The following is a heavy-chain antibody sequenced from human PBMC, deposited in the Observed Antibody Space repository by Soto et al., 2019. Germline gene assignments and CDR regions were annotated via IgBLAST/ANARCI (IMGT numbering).Heavy chain of an antibody. CDR3: AKDTAPTGYCSSTSCPGGAFDI. V-gene: IGHV3-23*01. CDR2: ISGSGGST. D-gene: IGHD2-2*01. Sequence: GGSLRLSCAASGFTFSSYAMSWVRQARGNGLEWVSAISGSGGSTYYADSVKGRFTISRDNSKNTLYLQMNSLRAEDTAVYYCAKDTAPTGYCSSTSCPGGAFDIWGQGTMVTVSS. J-gene: IGHJ3*02. CDR1: GFTFSSYA.